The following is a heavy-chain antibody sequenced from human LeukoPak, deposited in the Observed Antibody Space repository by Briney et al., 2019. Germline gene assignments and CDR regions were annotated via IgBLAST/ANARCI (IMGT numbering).Heavy chain of an antibody. CDR1: GFTLSNYA. Sequence: GGSLRLSCGGSGFTLSNYAMTWVRQAPGMGLEWVSSIATRDDTTFYADSVRGRFTISRDNSKNTMYLQMDSLRVDDTAMYYCALDPTLYSSVWTSPEFARWGQGTLVTVSS. J-gene: IGHJ4*02. CDR3: ALDPTLYSSVWTSPEFAR. CDR2: IATRDDTT. D-gene: IGHD6-19*01. V-gene: IGHV3-23*01.